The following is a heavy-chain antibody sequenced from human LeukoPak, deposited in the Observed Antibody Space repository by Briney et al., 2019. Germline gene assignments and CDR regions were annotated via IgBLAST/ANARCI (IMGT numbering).Heavy chain of an antibody. Sequence: SETLSLTCAVYGGSFSGYYWSWIRQPPGKGLEWIGEINHSGSTNYNPSLKSRVTISIDTSKNQFSLKLSSVTAADTAVYYCARGPGLVRYYYYGMDVWGQGTTVTVSS. CDR1: GGSFSGYY. V-gene: IGHV4-34*01. J-gene: IGHJ6*02. CDR2: INHSGST. D-gene: IGHD6-19*01. CDR3: ARGPGLVRYYYYGMDV.